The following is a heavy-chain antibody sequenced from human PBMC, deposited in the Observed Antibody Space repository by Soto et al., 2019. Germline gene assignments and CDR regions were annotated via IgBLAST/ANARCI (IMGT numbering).Heavy chain of an antibody. D-gene: IGHD3-10*01. V-gene: IGHV4-59*08. Sequence: QVQLQESGPGLVKPSETLSLTCTVSGGSISSYYWSWIRQPPGKGLEWIGYIYYSGSTNYNPSLKRRVTISVDTSKTQFSLKLSSVTAADTAVYYCARHRYGSGERFDPWGQGTLVTVSS. CDR2: IYYSGST. CDR1: GGSISSYY. CDR3: ARHRYGSGERFDP. J-gene: IGHJ5*02.